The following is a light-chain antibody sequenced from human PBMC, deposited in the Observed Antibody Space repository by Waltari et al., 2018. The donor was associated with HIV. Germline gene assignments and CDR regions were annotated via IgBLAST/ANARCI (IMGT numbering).Light chain of an antibody. CDR3: AAWDGSVNYSPVV. V-gene: IGLV1-44*01. CDR2: ENN. Sequence: SVLTQQPSVSGTPGQRVTISCSGSSSNIGSKTITWYQQLPGTAPKLLIYENNQRPSGVPDRFSGSKSGTSASLAISGLQSEDEADYYCAAWDGSVNYSPVVFGGGTKLTVL. CDR1: SSNIGSKT. J-gene: IGLJ2*01.